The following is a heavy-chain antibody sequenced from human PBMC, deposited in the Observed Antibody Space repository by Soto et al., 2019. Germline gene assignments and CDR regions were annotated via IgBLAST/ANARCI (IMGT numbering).Heavy chain of an antibody. D-gene: IGHD2-8*02. J-gene: IGHJ4*02. CDR2: IYYSGST. CDR1: GGSISSSSYY. Sequence: PSETLSLTCTVSGGSISSSSYYWGWIRQPPGKGLEWLGNIYYSGSTNYNPSLKSRVTISVDTSKNQFSLKLTSVTAADTAVYYCARDKITGLFDYWGQGTLVTVSS. CDR3: ARDKITGLFDY. V-gene: IGHV4-39*07.